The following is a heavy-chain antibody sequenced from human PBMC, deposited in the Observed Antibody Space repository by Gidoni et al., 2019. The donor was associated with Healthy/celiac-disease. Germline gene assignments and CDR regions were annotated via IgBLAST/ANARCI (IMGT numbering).Heavy chain of an antibody. V-gene: IGHV2-5*01. CDR2: IYWNDDK. J-gene: IGHJ5*02. CDR3: AHSDCSGGSCSWFDP. Sequence: QITLKESGPTLVKPTQTLTLTCTFSGFSLSTSGVGVGWIRQPPGKALEWLALIYWNDDKRYSPSLKSRLTITKDTSKSQVVLTMTNMDPVDTATYYCAHSDCSGGSCSWFDPWGQGTLVTVSS. D-gene: IGHD2-15*01. CDR1: GFSLSTSGVG.